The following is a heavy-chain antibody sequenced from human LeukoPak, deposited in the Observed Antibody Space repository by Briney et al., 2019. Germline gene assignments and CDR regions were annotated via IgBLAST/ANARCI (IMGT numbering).Heavy chain of an antibody. CDR1: GGTFSSYA. D-gene: IGHD2-15*01. V-gene: IGHV1-69*13. CDR3: ARVYCSGGSCYRPYYYYGMDV. Sequence: GAAVTVSCKASGGTFSSYAISWVRQAPGQGLEWMGGIIPIFGTANYAQKFQGRVTITADESTSTAYMELSSLRSEDTAVYYCARVYCSGGSCYRPYYYYGMDVWGQGTTVTVSS. J-gene: IGHJ6*02. CDR2: IIPIFGTA.